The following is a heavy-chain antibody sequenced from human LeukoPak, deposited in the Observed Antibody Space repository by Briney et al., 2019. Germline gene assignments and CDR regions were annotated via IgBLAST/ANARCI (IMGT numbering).Heavy chain of an antibody. CDR2: IIPILGIA. V-gene: IGHV1-69*04. J-gene: IGHJ4*02. CDR3: ATLDGYNTKFDY. Sequence: SVRFSCKASGGTFSSYAIGWVRQAPGQGLEWMGRIIPILGIANYAQKFQGRVTITADKSTSTAYMELSSLRSEDTAVYYCATLDGYNTKFDYWGQGTLVTVSS. D-gene: IGHD5-24*01. CDR1: GGTFSSYA.